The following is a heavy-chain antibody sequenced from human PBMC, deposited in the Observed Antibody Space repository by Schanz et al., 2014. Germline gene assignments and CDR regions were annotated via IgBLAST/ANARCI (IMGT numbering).Heavy chain of an antibody. CDR2: ISYDGSNK. Sequence: QVQLVESGGGVVQPGRSLRLSCAAYGFTLSSYAMHWVRQAPGKGLEWVAVISYDGSNKYYADSVKGRFTISRDNSKNTLYLQMNTLRAEDTAVYYCAREEGWGIAAAGPKHYYYGMDVWGQGTTVTVSS. CDR1: GFTLSSYA. CDR3: AREEGWGIAAAGPKHYYYGMDV. J-gene: IGHJ6*02. V-gene: IGHV3-30-3*01. D-gene: IGHD6-13*01.